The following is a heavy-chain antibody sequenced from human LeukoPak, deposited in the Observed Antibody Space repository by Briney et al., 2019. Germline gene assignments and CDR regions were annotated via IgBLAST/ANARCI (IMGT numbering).Heavy chain of an antibody. CDR1: GSTFTIYA. CDR2: ISAYIGNR. J-gene: IGHJ4*02. V-gene: IGHV1-18*01. D-gene: IGHD3-10*01. Sequence: ASVTVSCKASGSTFTIYAISWVRQAPGQGLEWMGWISAYIGNRNYAQKLQGRVTMTTDTSTSTAYMELRSLRSDDTAVYYCARDGYYYGSGSYYNVGYWGQETLVTVSS. CDR3: ARDGYYYGSGSYYNVGY.